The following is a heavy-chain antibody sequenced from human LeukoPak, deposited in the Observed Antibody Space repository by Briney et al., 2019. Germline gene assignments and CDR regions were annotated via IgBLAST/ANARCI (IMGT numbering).Heavy chain of an antibody. CDR2: INPNSGGT. Sequence: GASVNVSFKASGYTFTSYYMHWVRQAPGQGLEWMGWINPNSGGTNYAQKFQGRVTMTRDTSISTAYMELSSLRSEDTAVYYCARSIPLWKELRRDWFDPWGQGTLVTVSS. CDR3: ARSIPLWKELRRDWFDP. V-gene: IGHV1-2*02. D-gene: IGHD3-10*01. J-gene: IGHJ5*02. CDR1: GYTFTSYY.